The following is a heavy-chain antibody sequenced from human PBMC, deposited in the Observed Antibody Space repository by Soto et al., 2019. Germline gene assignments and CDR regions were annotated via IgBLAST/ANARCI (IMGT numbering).Heavy chain of an antibody. J-gene: IGHJ5*02. CDR2: INPSGGST. CDR1: GYTFTSYY. CDR3: ARDVSDSSGYYYYRSEWFDP. V-gene: IGHV1-46*01. D-gene: IGHD3-22*01. Sequence: GASVKVSCKASGYTFTSYYMHWVRQAPGQGLEWMGIINPSGGSTSYAQKFQGRVTMTRDTSTSTVYMELSSLRSEDTAVYYCARDVSDSSGYYYYRSEWFDPWGQGTLVTVS.